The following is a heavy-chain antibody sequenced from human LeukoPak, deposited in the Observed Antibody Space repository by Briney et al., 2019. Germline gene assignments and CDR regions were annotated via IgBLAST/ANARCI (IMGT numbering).Heavy chain of an antibody. CDR2: ISYDGSNK. Sequence: PGRSLRLSCAASGFTFSSYGMHWVRQAPGKGLEWVAVISYDGSNKYYADSVKGRFTISRDNSKNTLYLQMNSLRAEDTAVYYCAKDGYNQGPFDHWGQGTLVTVSS. D-gene: IGHD5-24*01. J-gene: IGHJ4*02. CDR1: GFTFSSYG. CDR3: AKDGYNQGPFDH. V-gene: IGHV3-30*18.